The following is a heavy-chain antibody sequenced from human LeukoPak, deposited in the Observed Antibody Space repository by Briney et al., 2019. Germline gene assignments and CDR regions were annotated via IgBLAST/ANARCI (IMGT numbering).Heavy chain of an antibody. CDR1: GGSISSSSYY. CDR2: IYYSGST. CDR3: ARHRQGNDFWSRQRLGFVP. V-gene: IGHV4-39*01. Sequence: SETVSLPCSVSGGSISSSSYYWGWIRPPPGKGLEWIGSIYYSGSTYYNPSLKSRVTISVDTSKNKFSLQMSSVTAADTAVYYCARHRQGNDFWSRQRLGFVPWGQGTLVSVSS. J-gene: IGHJ5*02. D-gene: IGHD3-3*01.